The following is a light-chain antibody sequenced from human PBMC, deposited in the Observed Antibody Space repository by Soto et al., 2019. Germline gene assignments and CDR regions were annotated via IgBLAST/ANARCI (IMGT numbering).Light chain of an antibody. CDR1: NSDFGSYNL. J-gene: IGLJ1*01. CDR3: GSYASSSTPYA. Sequence: ASGTGLPLRAIPISCTRNNSDFGSYNLVSWYQQHPGEAPKLMIYEVTKRPSGVSDRFSGSKSGNTASLTISGFQAEDEADYYCGSYASSSTPYASRTGTKVTVL. CDR2: EVT. V-gene: IGLV2-23*02.